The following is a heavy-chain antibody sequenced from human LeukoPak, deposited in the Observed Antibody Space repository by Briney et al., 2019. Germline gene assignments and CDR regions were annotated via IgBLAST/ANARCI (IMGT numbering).Heavy chain of an antibody. D-gene: IGHD1-14*01. CDR1: GYSFTSYW. CDR3: ARRVTTSDDAFDI. Sequence: GESLKISCKGSGYSFTSYWVGWVRQMPGKGLEWMGIIYPGDSDTRYSPSFQGQVTISADKSISTAYLQWSSLKASDTAMYYCARRVTTSDDAFDIWGQGTMVTVSS. CDR2: IYPGDSDT. J-gene: IGHJ3*02. V-gene: IGHV5-51*01.